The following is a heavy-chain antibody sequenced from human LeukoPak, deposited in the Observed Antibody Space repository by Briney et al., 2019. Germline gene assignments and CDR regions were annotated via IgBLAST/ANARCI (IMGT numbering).Heavy chain of an antibody. Sequence: GASVNVSCKASGYTFITYGLSWVRQAPGQGLEWMGWISAYNGNTNIAQKFQGRVTMTTDTSTSTVYIELRSLSSDDTAVYYCARNGDSGALDIWGQGTMVTVSS. D-gene: IGHD4-17*01. V-gene: IGHV1-18*01. CDR2: ISAYNGNT. J-gene: IGHJ3*02. CDR1: GYTFITYG. CDR3: ARNGDSGALDI.